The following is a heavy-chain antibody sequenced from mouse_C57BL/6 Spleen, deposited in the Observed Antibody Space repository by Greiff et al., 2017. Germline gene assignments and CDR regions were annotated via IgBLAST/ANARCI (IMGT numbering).Heavy chain of an antibody. CDR2: INPGSGGT. V-gene: IGHV1-54*01. CDR1: GYAFSNYL. J-gene: IGHJ3*01. D-gene: IGHD3-3*01. CDR3: ARSGDVAN. Sequence: QVQLQQSGAELVRPGTSVKVSCKASGYAFSNYLIEWVKQRPGQGLEWIGVINPGSGGTNYNEKFKGKATLTADKSSSTAYMQLSSLTSEDAAVYFCARSGDVANWGQGALVTVSA.